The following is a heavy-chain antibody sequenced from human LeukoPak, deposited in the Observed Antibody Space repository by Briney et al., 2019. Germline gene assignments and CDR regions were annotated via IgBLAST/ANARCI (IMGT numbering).Heavy chain of an antibody. V-gene: IGHV3-30-3*01. D-gene: IGHD6-13*01. J-gene: IGHJ4*02. CDR1: GFTFSSYA. CDR3: ARGPLIAAAGTW. Sequence: GGSLRLSCAASGFTFSSYAMHWVRQAPGKGLEWVAVISYDGSNKYYADSVKGRFTISRDNAKNSLFLQMNSLRAEDTAVYYCARGPLIAAAGTWWGQGTLVTVSS. CDR2: ISYDGSNK.